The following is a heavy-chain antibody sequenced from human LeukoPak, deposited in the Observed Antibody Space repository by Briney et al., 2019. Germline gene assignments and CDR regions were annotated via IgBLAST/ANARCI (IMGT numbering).Heavy chain of an antibody. CDR3: ARDGGYNWNDLGAFDI. Sequence: ASVKVSCKASGYTFTSYGISWVRQAPGQGLEWMGWISAYNGNTNYAQKLQGRVTMTTDTSTSTAYMELRSLRSDDTAVYYCARDGGYNWNDLGAFDIWGQGTMVTVSS. V-gene: IGHV1-18*01. D-gene: IGHD1-20*01. CDR1: GYTFTSYG. CDR2: ISAYNGNT. J-gene: IGHJ3*02.